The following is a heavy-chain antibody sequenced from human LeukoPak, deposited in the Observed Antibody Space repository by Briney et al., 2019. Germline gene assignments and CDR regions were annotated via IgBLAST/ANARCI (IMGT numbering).Heavy chain of an antibody. V-gene: IGHV3-23*01. CDR3: AKEHYGDYVLPSMDV. J-gene: IGHJ6*02. CDR2: ISASGGST. Sequence: GGSLRLSCAASGFTFSSYAMNWVRQAPGKGLEWVSAISASGGSTYYADSVKGRFTISRDNSKITLYLQMNSLRAEDTAVYYCAKEHYGDYVLPSMDVWGQGTTVTVSS. D-gene: IGHD4-17*01. CDR1: GFTFSSYA.